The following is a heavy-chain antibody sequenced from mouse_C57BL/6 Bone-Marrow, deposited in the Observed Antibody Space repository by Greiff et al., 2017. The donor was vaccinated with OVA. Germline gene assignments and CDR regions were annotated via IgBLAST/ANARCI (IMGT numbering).Heavy chain of an antibody. CDR1: GYTFTSYW. V-gene: IGHV1-69*01. D-gene: IGHD1-1*01. Sequence: QVQLQQPGAELVMPGASVKLSCKASGYTFTSYWMHWVKQRPGQGLEWIGEIDPSDSYTNYNQKFKGKSTLTVDKSSSTAYMQLSSLTSEDSAVYYCARRGDYSYCAMDYWGQGTSVTVSS. CDR3: ARRGDYSYCAMDY. J-gene: IGHJ4*01. CDR2: IDPSDSYT.